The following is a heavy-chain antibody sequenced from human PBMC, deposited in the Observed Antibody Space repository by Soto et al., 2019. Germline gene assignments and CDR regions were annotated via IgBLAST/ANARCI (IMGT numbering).Heavy chain of an antibody. Sequence: GASVKVSCKASGGTFSSYAISWVRQAPGQGLEWMGGIIPIFGTANYAQKFQGRVTITADESTSTAYMELSSLRSEDTAVYYCASQYGFWSGYVDYWGQGSLVTVAS. CDR3: ASQYGFWSGYVDY. D-gene: IGHD3-3*01. V-gene: IGHV1-69*13. CDR2: IIPIFGTA. J-gene: IGHJ4*02. CDR1: GGTFSSYA.